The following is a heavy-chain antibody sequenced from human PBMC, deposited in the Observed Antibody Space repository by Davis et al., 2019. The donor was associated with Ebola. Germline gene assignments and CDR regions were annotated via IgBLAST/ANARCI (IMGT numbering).Heavy chain of an antibody. CDR3: ARSSYTWYFSGMDV. CDR1: GYSFTTYG. V-gene: IGHV7-4-1*02. D-gene: IGHD2-2*01. CDR2: ININTGNP. J-gene: IGHJ6*04. Sequence: AASVKVSCKASGYSFTTYGMNWVRQAPGQGLEWMGWININTGNPTYAQDFTGRFVFSLDTSVSTAYLQITSLKAEDTAVYYCARSSYTWYFSGMDVWGKGTTVTVSS.